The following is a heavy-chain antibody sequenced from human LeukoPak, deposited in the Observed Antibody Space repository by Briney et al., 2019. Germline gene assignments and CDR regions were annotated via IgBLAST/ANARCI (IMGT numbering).Heavy chain of an antibody. CDR1: GGSFSGYY. Sequence: SETLSLTCAVYGGSFSGYYWSWIRQPPRRGLEWIGEINHSGSTNYNPSLKSRVTISVDTSKNQFSLKLSSVTAADTAVYYCARGRYSIYDTLFDYCGQGTLVTVSS. D-gene: IGHD4-11*01. CDR3: ARGRYSIYDTLFDY. J-gene: IGHJ4*02. V-gene: IGHV4-34*01. CDR2: INHSGST.